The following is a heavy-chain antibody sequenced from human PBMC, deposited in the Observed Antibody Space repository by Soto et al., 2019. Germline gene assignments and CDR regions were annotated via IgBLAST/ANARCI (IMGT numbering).Heavy chain of an antibody. V-gene: IGHV1-18*01. CDR2: ISAYNGNT. CDR1: GYTFTSYG. CDR3: ARAPLDYYDSSGYYHSQLLGAFDI. Sequence: GASVKVSCKASGYTFTSYGISWVRQAPGQGLEWMGWISAYNGNTNYAQKLQGRVTMTTDTSTSTAYMELRSLRSDDTAVYYCARAPLDYYDSSGYYHSQLLGAFDIWGQGTMVTVSS. J-gene: IGHJ3*02. D-gene: IGHD3-22*01.